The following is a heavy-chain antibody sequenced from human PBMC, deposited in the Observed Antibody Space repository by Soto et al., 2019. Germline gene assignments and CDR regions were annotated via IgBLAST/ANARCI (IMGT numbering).Heavy chain of an antibody. CDR3: VKGRGGSGSLTPRVDF. J-gene: IGHJ4*02. CDR1: GFTFNNYA. D-gene: IGHD3-10*01. V-gene: IGHV3-23*01. CDR2: ISGGGDTT. Sequence: EVQLLESGGGLVQPGGSLRLSCAASGFTFNNYAMTWVRQAPGKGLEWVSAISGGGDTTSYADSVKGRFTVSRDGSKNTLYLQMSSLRAEDTALYYCVKGRGGSGSLTPRVDFWGQGTLVTVSS.